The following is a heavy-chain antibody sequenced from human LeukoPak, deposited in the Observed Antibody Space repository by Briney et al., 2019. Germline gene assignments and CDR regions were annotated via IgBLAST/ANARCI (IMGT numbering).Heavy chain of an antibody. J-gene: IGHJ3*02. CDR2: ISGSGGST. Sequence: PGGSLRLSCAASGFTFSSYAMSWVRQAPGKGLEWVSAISGSGGSTYYADSVKGRFTISRDNSKNTLYLQTNSLRAEDTAVYYCAKAPYYYDSSGYILGAFDIWGQGTMVTVSS. D-gene: IGHD3-22*01. V-gene: IGHV3-23*01. CDR3: AKAPYYYDSSGYILGAFDI. CDR1: GFTFSSYA.